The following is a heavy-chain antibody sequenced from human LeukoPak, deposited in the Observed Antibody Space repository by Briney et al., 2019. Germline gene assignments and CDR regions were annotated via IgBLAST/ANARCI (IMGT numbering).Heavy chain of an antibody. J-gene: IGHJ4*02. CDR1: GYSFTTYW. D-gene: IGHD6-6*01. CDR3: ARQGTYSSSVDH. CDR2: IYPGDSDT. Sequence: GESLKISCKGSGYSFTTYWIGWVRQMPGKGLEWLGIIYPGDSDTRYSPSFQGQVTISADKSISTAYLQWSSLKDSDTAIYYCARQGTYSSSVDHWGQGTLVTVSS. V-gene: IGHV5-51*01.